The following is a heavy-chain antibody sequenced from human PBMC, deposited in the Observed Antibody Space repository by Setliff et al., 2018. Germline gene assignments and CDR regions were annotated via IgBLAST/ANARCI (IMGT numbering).Heavy chain of an antibody. V-gene: IGHV3-33*08. Sequence: GGSLRLSCAASGFTFSTYRMHWVRQAPGKGLEWVAVIWDDGVKKYHADSVKGRFTISRDNAKNTLYLQMNSLRPEDTAVYYCARTCSVSGCYAGLESWGQGTPVTVSS. CDR2: IWDDGVKK. CDR1: GFTFSTYR. D-gene: IGHD2-15*01. J-gene: IGHJ4*02. CDR3: ARTCSVSGCYAGLES.